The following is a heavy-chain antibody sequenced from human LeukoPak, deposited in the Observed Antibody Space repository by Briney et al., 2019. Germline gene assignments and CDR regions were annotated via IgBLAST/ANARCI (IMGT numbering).Heavy chain of an antibody. D-gene: IGHD4-23*01. Sequence: SETLSLTCTVSGGSISSYYWSWIRQPAGKGLEWIGRIYTSGSTNYNPSLKSRVTMSVDTSKNQYSLKLSSVTAADTAVYYCARFHDYGGDHYYGMDVWGQGTTVTVSS. V-gene: IGHV4-4*07. J-gene: IGHJ6*02. CDR1: GGSISSYY. CDR2: IYTSGST. CDR3: ARFHDYGGDHYYGMDV.